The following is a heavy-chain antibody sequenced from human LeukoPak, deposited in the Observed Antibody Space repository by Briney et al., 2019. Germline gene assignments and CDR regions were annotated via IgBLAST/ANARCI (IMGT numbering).Heavy chain of an antibody. J-gene: IGHJ2*01. CDR1: GYTFTSYY. V-gene: IGHV1-46*01. Sequence: VASVKVSCKASGYTFTSYYMHWVRQAPGQGLEWMGIINPSGGSTSYAQKFQGRVTITADESTSTAYMELSSLRSEDTAVYYCARAPYCSSTSCPLRYWYFDLWGRGTLVTVSS. D-gene: IGHD2-2*01. CDR3: ARAPYCSSTSCPLRYWYFDL. CDR2: INPSGGST.